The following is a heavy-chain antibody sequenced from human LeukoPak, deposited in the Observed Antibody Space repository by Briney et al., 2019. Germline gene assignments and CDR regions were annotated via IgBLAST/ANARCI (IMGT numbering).Heavy chain of an antibody. CDR1: GFTFDDYA. Sequence: GGSLRLSRAASGFTFDDYAMHWVRHAPGKGLEWVSGISWNSGSIVYADSVKGRFTISRDNAKNSLYLQMNSLRAEDMALYYCAKADRPDLYGSSGYYNGYYFDYWGQGTLVTVSS. V-gene: IGHV3-9*03. J-gene: IGHJ4*02. D-gene: IGHD3-22*01. CDR3: AKADRPDLYGSSGYYNGYYFDY. CDR2: ISWNSGSI.